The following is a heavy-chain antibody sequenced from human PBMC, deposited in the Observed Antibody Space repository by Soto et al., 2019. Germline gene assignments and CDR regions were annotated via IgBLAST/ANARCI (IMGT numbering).Heavy chain of an antibody. CDR3: AAAPDTAMVSGMDV. V-gene: IGHV1-58*01. D-gene: IGHD5-18*01. Sequence: GASVKVSCKAFGFTFTSSAVQWVRQARGQRLEWIGWIVVGSGNTNYAQKFQERVTITRDMSTSTAYMELSSLRSEDTAVYYCAAAPDTAMVSGMDVWGQGTTVTVSS. CDR2: IVVGSGNT. CDR1: GFTFTSSA. J-gene: IGHJ6*02.